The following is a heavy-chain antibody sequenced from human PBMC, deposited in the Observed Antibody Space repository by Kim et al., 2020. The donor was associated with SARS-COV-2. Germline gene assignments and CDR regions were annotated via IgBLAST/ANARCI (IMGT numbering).Heavy chain of an antibody. CDR1: GYSFTSYW. CDR3: ARHALYKNYDFWSGQTTDRFQGYGMDV. CDR2: IYPGDSDT. J-gene: IGHJ6*02. D-gene: IGHD3-3*01. Sequence: GESLKISCKGSGYSFTSYWIGWVRQMPGKGLEWMGIIYPGDSDTRYSPSFQGQVTISADKSISTAYLQWSSLKASDTAMYYCARHALYKNYDFWSGQTTDRFQGYGMDVWGQGTTVTVSS. V-gene: IGHV5-51*01.